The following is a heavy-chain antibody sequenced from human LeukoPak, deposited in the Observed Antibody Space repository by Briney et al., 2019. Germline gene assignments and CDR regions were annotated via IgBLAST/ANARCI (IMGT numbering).Heavy chain of an antibody. V-gene: IGHV1-2*02. D-gene: IGHD3-22*01. CDR3: ASHSSGYQFDY. CDR2: INPNSGGT. J-gene: IGHJ4*02. Sequence: ASVKVSCKASGYTFTGFHMHWVRQAPGQGLEWMGWINPNSGGTNYARKFQGRVTMTRDTSISTAYMELSRLRSDDTAVYCCASHSSGYQFDYWGQGTLVTVSS. CDR1: GYTFTGFH.